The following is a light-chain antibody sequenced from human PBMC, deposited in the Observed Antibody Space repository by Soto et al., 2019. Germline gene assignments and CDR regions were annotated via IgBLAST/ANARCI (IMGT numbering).Light chain of an antibody. J-gene: IGLJ1*01. Sequence: QSALTQPASVSGSPGQSITLSCTGTSSDVGSYNLVSWYQQHPGKAPKLMIYEGSKRPSGVSNRFSGSKSGNTASLTISGLQADDEADYYCCSFAGSNTFVFGTGTKLTVL. V-gene: IGLV2-23*03. CDR1: SSDVGSYNL. CDR2: EGS. CDR3: CSFAGSNTFV.